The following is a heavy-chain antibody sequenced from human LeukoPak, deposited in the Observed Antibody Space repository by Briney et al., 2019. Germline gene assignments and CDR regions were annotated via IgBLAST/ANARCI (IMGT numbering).Heavy chain of an antibody. Sequence: SETLSLTCAVYGGSFSDCYWTWIRQPPGKGLEWIGEINHSGSTTYNPSLKSRVTMSVDTSKNQFSLKLSSVTAADTAVYYCARVPLYNFWTARTFFDSWGQGTLVTVPS. V-gene: IGHV4-34*01. J-gene: IGHJ4*02. CDR2: INHSGST. CDR1: GGSFSDCY. CDR3: ARVPLYNFWTARTFFDS. D-gene: IGHD3/OR15-3a*01.